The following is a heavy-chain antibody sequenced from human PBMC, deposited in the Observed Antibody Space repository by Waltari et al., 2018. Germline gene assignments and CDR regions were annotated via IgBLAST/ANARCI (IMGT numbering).Heavy chain of an antibody. CDR1: GYTFSDYG. D-gene: IGHD3-3*01. CDR3: ARERHRLMEEGYLMALDP. J-gene: IGHJ5*02. CDR2: ISRKNGHT. Sequence: QVQLVQSGAEVKKPGASVKVSCKASGYTFSDYGISWVRQAPGQGLEWIGWISRKNGHTNHAQKFQGRLIMTEDTSATTVYMELTYLTSDDTAVYYCARERHRLMEEGYLMALDPWGQGTLVTVSS. V-gene: IGHV1-18*01.